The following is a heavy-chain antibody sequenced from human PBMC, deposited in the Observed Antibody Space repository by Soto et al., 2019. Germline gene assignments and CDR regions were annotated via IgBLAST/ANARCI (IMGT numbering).Heavy chain of an antibody. CDR2: IYYSGNT. V-gene: IGHV4-59*01. Sequence: SETLSLTCTVSGDSINSYYWSWIRQPPGKGLEWIGYIYYSGNTNYNPSLKSRVTISVDTSKTQSSLKLTSVTAADTAVYYCARRWGELSLDHWESWFDTWGQGTLVTVSS. J-gene: IGHJ5*02. D-gene: IGHD3-16*02. CDR3: ARRWGELSLDHWESWFDT. CDR1: GDSINSYY.